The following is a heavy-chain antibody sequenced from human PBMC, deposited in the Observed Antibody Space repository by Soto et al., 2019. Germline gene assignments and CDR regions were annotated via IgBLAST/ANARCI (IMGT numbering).Heavy chain of an antibody. CDR2: IIPIFGST. CDR1: GGTFSNYA. D-gene: IGHD5-18*01. V-gene: IGHV1-69*15. J-gene: IGHJ5*02. Sequence: QVQLLQSGAEVKKPGSSVKVSCKASGGTFSNYAITWVRQAPGPGLELLGRIIPIFGSTNFAQKFQGRVTLTADESTTTVYMELSSLRSDDTAVYFCAKDGGKDGYFGNWFDPWGQGTLVTVSS. CDR3: AKDGGKDGYFGNWFDP.